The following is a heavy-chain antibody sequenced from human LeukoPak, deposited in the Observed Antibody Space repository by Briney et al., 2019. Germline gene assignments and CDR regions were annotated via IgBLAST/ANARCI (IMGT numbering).Heavy chain of an antibody. Sequence: ASVKVSCKASGSAFTGYYIHWVRQAPGQGLEWMGWINPNSGGTKYAQKFQGRVTMTGDTSITTAYMGLSRLRSDDTAVYYCAKGRVVAGSKSLTYHWFDPWGQGTLVTVSS. D-gene: IGHD6-19*01. J-gene: IGHJ5*02. CDR1: GSAFTGYY. CDR2: INPNSGGT. CDR3: AKGRVVAGSKSLTYHWFDP. V-gene: IGHV1-2*02.